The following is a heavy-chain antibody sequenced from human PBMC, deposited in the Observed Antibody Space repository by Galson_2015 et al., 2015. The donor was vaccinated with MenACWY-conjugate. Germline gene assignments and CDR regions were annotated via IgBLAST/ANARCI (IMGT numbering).Heavy chain of an antibody. V-gene: IGHV1-18*04. D-gene: IGHD3-3*01. CDR1: GYTFTSYG. J-gene: IGHJ6*02. Sequence: SVKVSCKASGYTFTSYGISWVRQAPGQGLEWMGWISAYNGNTNYAQKLQGRVTMTTDTSTSTAYMELRSLRSDDTAVYYCARDYYDFWSGYKGFYGMDVWGQGTTVTVSS. CDR3: ARDYYDFWSGYKGFYGMDV. CDR2: ISAYNGNT.